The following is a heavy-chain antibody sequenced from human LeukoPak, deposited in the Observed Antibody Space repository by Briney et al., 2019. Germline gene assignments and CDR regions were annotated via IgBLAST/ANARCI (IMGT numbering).Heavy chain of an antibody. D-gene: IGHD5-12*01. Sequence: SETLSLTCTVSGGSISTYYWSWIRQPPRKGLEWIGYIYYSGSTNYNPSLKSRVTISVDTSKNQFSLKLSSVTAAATAVYYCARVAYSGYDYRGYFDYWGQGTLVTVSS. V-gene: IGHV4-59*12. CDR3: ARVAYSGYDYRGYFDY. J-gene: IGHJ4*02. CDR1: GGSISTYY. CDR2: IYYSGST.